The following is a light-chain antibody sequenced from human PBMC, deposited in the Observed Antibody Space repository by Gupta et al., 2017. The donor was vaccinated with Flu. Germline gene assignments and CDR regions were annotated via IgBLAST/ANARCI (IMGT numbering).Light chain of an antibody. J-gene: IGKJ4*01. CDR2: DVF. CDR3: QHRSIWPVS. Sequence: ELVLTQSPATLSLSPGDTATVSCRASQTVNNRLAWYQQKPGQSPRLLIYDVFNRAAGIPNRFSGSGSATDFTLTISSLEPEDFAVYYCQHRSIWPVSFGGGTKVEIK. CDR1: QTVNNR. V-gene: IGKV3-11*01.